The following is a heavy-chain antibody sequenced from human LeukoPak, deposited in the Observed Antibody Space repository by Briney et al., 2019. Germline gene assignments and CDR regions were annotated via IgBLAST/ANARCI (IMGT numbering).Heavy chain of an antibody. CDR3: ARDHREYDFWSGYYEGGPRYYYYYMDV. CDR1: GGTFSSYA. CDR2: IIPIFGTA. J-gene: IGHJ6*03. D-gene: IGHD3-3*01. Sequence: GASVKVSCKASGGTFSSYAISWVRQAPGQGLEWMGGIIPIFGTANYAQKFQGRVTITTDESTSTAYMELSSLRSEDTAVYYCARDHREYDFWSGYYEGGPRYYYYYMDVWGKGTTVTVSS. V-gene: IGHV1-69*05.